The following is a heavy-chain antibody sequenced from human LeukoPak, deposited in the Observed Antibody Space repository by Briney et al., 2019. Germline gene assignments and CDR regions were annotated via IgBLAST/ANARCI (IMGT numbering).Heavy chain of an antibody. CDR1: GFTFSSYA. V-gene: IGHV3-30*04. D-gene: IGHD3-9*01. CDR2: ISYDGSNK. Sequence: GGSLRLSCAASGFTFSSYAMHWLGQAPGKGREGGAVISYDGSNKYYADSVKGRFTISRDNSKNTLYLQMNSLRAEDTAVYYCARGFYYDILTPDYWGQGTLVTVSS. CDR3: ARGFYYDILTPDY. J-gene: IGHJ4*02.